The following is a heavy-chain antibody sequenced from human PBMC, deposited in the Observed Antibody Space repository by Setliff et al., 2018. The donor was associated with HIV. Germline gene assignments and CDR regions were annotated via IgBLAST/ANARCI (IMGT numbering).Heavy chain of an antibody. CDR2: IYVNGKA. V-gene: IGHV4-4*07. J-gene: IGHJ6*04. CDR1: GASMNSYY. D-gene: IGHD3-16*01. CDR3: VRERRWLQEYYHYMNV. Sequence: LSLTCNISGASMNSYYWSWVRQSAGQELEWIGRIYVNGKANYNPSLKSRVTMSVGKSKSQFSLRLRSVTAADTAVYYCVRERRWLQEYYHYMNVWGNGTTVTVS.